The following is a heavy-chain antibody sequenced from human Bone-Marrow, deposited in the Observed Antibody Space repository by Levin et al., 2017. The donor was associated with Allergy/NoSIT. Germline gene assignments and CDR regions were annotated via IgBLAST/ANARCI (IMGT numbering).Heavy chain of an antibody. Sequence: PGGSLRLSCAASGFTFSNYWMSWVRQAPGKGLDWVANIDLDGSETNYVDSVKGRFIISRDNAKNSLYLQLNSLRVEDTAVYYCARARGGATRPQHGLDVWGQGTTVTVSS. CDR3: ARARGGATRPQHGLDV. CDR2: IDLDGSET. J-gene: IGHJ6*02. D-gene: IGHD6-6*01. CDR1: GFTFSNYW. V-gene: IGHV3-7*01.